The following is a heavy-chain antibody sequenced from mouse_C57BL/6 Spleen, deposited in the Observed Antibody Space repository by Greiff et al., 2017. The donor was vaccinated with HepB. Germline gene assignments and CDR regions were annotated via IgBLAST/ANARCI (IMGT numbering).Heavy chain of an antibody. CDR2: IDPEDGDT. V-gene: IGHV14-1*01. D-gene: IGHD2-10*02. CDR3: TTGSSSAWFAY. J-gene: IGHJ3*01. CDR1: GFNIKDYY. Sequence: VQLQQSGAELVRPGASVKLSCTASGFNIKDYYMHWVKQRPEQGLEWIGRIDPEDGDTEYAPKFQGKATITADTSSNTAYLQLSSLTSEDTAVYYCTTGSSSAWFAYWGQGTLVTVSA.